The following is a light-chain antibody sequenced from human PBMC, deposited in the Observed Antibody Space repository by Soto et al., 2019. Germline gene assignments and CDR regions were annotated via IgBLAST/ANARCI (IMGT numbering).Light chain of an antibody. V-gene: IGKV1-39*01. CDR2: AAS. CDR1: QNVNTY. CDR3: QQSHSTFLT. J-gene: IGKJ2*01. Sequence: DIQMTQSPSSLSASVGDRVTISCRASQNVNTYLNWYQHTPGKAPKLLIYAASTLQSCVPPRFSGTGSETDFTLTISSLQPEDSATYYCQQSHSTFLTFGQGTKLEIK.